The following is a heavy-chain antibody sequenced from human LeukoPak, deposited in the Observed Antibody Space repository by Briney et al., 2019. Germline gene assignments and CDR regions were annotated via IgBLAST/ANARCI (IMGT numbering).Heavy chain of an antibody. CDR2: ISSSGSTI. CDR3: ARSPRYCSGGSCRTLDY. V-gene: IGHV3-48*03. CDR1: GFTFSSYE. D-gene: IGHD2-15*01. J-gene: IGHJ4*02. Sequence: PGGSLRLSCAASGFTFSSYEMNWVRQAPGKGLEWVSYISSSGSTIYYADSVKGRFTISRDNAKNSLYLQMNSLRAEDRAVYYCARSPRYCSGGSCRTLDYWGQGTLVTVSS.